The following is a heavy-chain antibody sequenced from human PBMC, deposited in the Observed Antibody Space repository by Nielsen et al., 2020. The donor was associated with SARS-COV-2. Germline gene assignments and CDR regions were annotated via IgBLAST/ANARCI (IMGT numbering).Heavy chain of an antibody. J-gene: IGHJ4*02. D-gene: IGHD3-22*01. CDR2: ISRNNGKT. CDR3: AREGFSGGYFPG. V-gene: IGHV1-18*04. Sequence: ASVKVSCKASGYTFTTYGIGWVRQASGQGLEWMGWISRNNGKTQYAQKFQGRVTMTTDTSTTTAYMELRSLRSDDTAVYYCAREGFSGGYFPGWGQGTLVTVSS. CDR1: GYTFTTYG.